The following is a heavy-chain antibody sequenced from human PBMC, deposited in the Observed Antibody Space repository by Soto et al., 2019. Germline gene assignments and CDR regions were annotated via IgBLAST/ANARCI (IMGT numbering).Heavy chain of an antibody. CDR2: MNPNSGNT. D-gene: IGHD3-3*01. Sequence: ASVKVSCKASGYTFTSYDINWVRQATGQGLEWMGWMNPNSGNTGYAQKFQGRVTMTRNTSISTAYMELSSLRSEDTAVYYCARAFWSGYFLSSYMDVWGKGTTVTVSS. CDR1: GYTFTSYD. J-gene: IGHJ6*03. V-gene: IGHV1-8*01. CDR3: ARAFWSGYFLSSYMDV.